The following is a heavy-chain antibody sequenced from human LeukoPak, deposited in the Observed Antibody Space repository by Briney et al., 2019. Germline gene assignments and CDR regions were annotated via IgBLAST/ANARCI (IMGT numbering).Heavy chain of an antibody. CDR1: GYTFTGYY. CDR3: ARLNSSGYLIAFDY. Sequence: ASVKVSCKASGYTFTGYYMHWVRQAPGQGLEWMGWINPNSGGTNYAQKFQGRVTMTRDTSNSTAYMELSRLRSDDTAVYYCARLNSSGYLIAFDYWGQGTLVTVSS. V-gene: IGHV1-2*02. CDR2: INPNSGGT. D-gene: IGHD3-22*01. J-gene: IGHJ4*02.